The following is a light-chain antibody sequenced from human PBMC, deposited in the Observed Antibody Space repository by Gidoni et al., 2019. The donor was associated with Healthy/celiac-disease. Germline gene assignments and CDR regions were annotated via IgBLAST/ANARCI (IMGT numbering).Light chain of an antibody. V-gene: IGLV1-47*01. CDR1: NSNIGSKY. J-gene: IGLJ3*02. CDR3: AAWDDSLSGWV. CDR2: RNN. Sequence: QSVLTQPPSASGTPGQRVTISCSGSNSNIGSKYVYWYQQLPGTAPKLLIYRNNQRPSGVPDRFSGSKSGTSASLAISGLRSEDETDYYCAAWDDSLSGWVFGGGTKLTVL.